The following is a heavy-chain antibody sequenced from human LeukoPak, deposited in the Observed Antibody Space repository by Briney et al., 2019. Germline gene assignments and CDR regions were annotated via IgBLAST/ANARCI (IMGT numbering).Heavy chain of an antibody. CDR2: INPNSGGT. V-gene: IGHV1-2*02. D-gene: IGHD3-22*01. CDR3: ARVESGDYYDSSGYRMAFDY. Sequence: APVKVSCKASGYTFTGYYVRWVRQAPGQGLEWMGWINPNSGGTNYAQKFQGRVTMTRDTSISTAYMELSRLRSDDTAVYYCARVESGDYYDSSGYRMAFDYWGQGTLVTVSS. J-gene: IGHJ4*02. CDR1: GYTFTGYY.